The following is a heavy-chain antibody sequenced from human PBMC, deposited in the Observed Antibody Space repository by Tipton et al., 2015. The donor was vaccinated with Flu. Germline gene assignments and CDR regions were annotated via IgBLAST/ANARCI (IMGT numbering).Heavy chain of an antibody. V-gene: IGHV4-39*07. CDR1: GGSIRSSTDF. D-gene: IGHD2-21*02. CDR2: IHYTGST. Sequence: LRLSCTVSGGSIRSSTDFWAWIRQSPGKGLEWIGTIHYTGSTYYNVSLKSRVTISVDTSKNQFSLKLSSVTAADTAVYYCARDVGPQIKVTGGMDIWGQGTTVTVSS. CDR3: ARDVGPQIKVTGGMDI. J-gene: IGHJ6*02.